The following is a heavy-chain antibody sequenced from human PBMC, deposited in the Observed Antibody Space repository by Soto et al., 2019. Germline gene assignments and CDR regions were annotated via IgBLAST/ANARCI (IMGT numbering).Heavy chain of an antibody. CDR2: IFHTGNI. D-gene: IGHD3-22*01. CDR1: GGSITSGTYY. Sequence: QVQLQESGPGLVKPSQTLSLTCTVSGGSITSGTYYWAWIRQPPGKGLEWIGSIFHTGNIYYNPSSGSRASISVDTSKNQFSLNLCSVTAAHTAVYFSATDSYDNINSNFCRMGVYGPGKTVSVSS. V-gene: IGHV4-31*03. J-gene: IGHJ6*02. CDR3: ATDSYDNINSNFCRMGV.